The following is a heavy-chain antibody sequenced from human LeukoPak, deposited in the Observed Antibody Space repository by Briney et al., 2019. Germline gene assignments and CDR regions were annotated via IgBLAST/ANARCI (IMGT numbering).Heavy chain of an antibody. J-gene: IGHJ6*03. CDR1: GFTFSNAW. V-gene: IGHV3-15*01. D-gene: IGHD3-10*01. CDR2: IKSKTDGGTT. CDR3: TNDGPYYYGSGSYQPYYYYYYMDV. Sequence: PGGSLRLSCAASGFTFSNAWMSWVRQAPGKGLEWVGRIKSKTDGGTTDYAAPVKGRFTISRDDSKNTLYLQMNSLKTEDTAVYYCTNDGPYYYGSGSYQPYYYYYYMDVWGKGTTVTVS.